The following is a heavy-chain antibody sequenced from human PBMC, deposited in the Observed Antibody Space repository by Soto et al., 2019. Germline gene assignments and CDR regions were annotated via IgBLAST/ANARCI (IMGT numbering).Heavy chain of an antibody. CDR3: ARLSSTSWAKFDY. J-gene: IGHJ4*02. D-gene: IGHD2-2*01. CDR1: GGSISISSYY. V-gene: IGHV4-39*01. Sequence: SDTRSLTCTVSGGSISISSYYWGWIRQPPWKGMEWIGSIYYCGRTYYNPSLKSRVTISVETSKDQFSLKLSSVTAAETAVYSCARLSSTSWAKFDYWGQGTLVT. CDR2: IYYCGRT.